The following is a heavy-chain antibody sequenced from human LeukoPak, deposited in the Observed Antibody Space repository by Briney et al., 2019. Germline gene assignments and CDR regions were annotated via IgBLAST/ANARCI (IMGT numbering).Heavy chain of an antibody. CDR1: GDSVSSNGAS. V-gene: IGHV6-1*01. Sequence: SQTPSLTCAISGDSVSSNGASWNWIRQSPSRGLEWLGRTYYRSQQWHSDYAPSVKGRITLNPDTSKNQFSLQLNSMTPEDTAVYYCGRETDFGVVTNWGQGTLVTVSS. CDR2: TYYRSQQWHS. D-gene: IGHD3-3*01. CDR3: GRETDFGVVTN. J-gene: IGHJ4*02.